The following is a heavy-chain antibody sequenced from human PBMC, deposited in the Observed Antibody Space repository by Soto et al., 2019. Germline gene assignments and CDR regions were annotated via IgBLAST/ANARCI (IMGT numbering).Heavy chain of an antibody. J-gene: IGHJ5*02. CDR2: IYWDDDK. D-gene: IGHD4-17*01. CDR3: AHKTIAVTWPFNP. CDR1: GFSLTTSGVG. Sequence: QITLKESGPTLVKPTQTLTLTCTFSGFSLTTSGVGVGWIRQPPGRALEWLALIYWDDDKRYSPSLKSRLITTTHTSKDQVVLTMTNLEPADTATFFCAHKTIAVTWPFNPGGKATLVTASS. V-gene: IGHV2-5*02.